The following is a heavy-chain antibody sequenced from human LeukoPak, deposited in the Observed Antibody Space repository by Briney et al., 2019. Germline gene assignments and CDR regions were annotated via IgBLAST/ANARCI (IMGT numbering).Heavy chain of an antibody. CDR3: AKGRYLCSGGSCYYFDY. CDR2: IRYDGGNK. V-gene: IGHV3-30*02. Sequence: GGSLRLSCAASGFTFSSYAMSWVRQAPGKGLEGVAFIRYDGGNKYYADSVKGRFTISRDNSKNTLYLQMNSLRAEDTAVYYCAKGRYLCSGGSCYYFDYWGQGTLVTVSS. J-gene: IGHJ4*02. CDR1: GFTFSSYA. D-gene: IGHD2-15*01.